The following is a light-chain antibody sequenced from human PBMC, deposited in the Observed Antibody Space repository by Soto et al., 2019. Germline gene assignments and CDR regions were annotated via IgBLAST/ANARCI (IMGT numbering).Light chain of an antibody. CDR1: QTVSNN. V-gene: IGKV3-15*01. CDR2: SAS. J-gene: IGKJ1*01. Sequence: DIVMTQSPATLSVSPGDRVTLSCRGSQTVSNNLAWYQQKPGQAPRLLISSASTRATGVPGRFSGSGSGTDFTLPISSLQSEDFPVYYCQHYYKWPPTFGQGTKVEI. CDR3: QHYYKWPPT.